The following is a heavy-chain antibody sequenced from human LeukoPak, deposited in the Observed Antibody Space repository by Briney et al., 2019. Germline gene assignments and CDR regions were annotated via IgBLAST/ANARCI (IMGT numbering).Heavy chain of an antibody. D-gene: IGHD2-21*02. V-gene: IGHV5-51*01. CDR1: GYSFPSYW. CDR3: ARAYCGGDCSDGYYGMDV. J-gene: IGHJ6*02. CDR2: IYPGDSDT. Sequence: GESLKISCKGSGYSFPSYWIGWVRQMPGKGLEWMGIIYPGDSDTRYSPSFQGQVTISADKSISTAYLQWSSLKASDTAMYYCARAYCGGDCSDGYYGMDVWGQGTTVTVSS.